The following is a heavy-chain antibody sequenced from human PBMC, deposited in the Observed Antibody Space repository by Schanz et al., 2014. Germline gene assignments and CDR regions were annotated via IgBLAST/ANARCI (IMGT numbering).Heavy chain of an antibody. CDR3: AKRNHDMQSLPLDY. CDR2: ISSSSSTI. D-gene: IGHD3-9*01. Sequence: EVQLVESGGGLVQPGGSLKLSCAASEFSFSSFGMNWVRQAPGKGLEWVSYISSSSSTIYYADSVKGRFTISRDNSKNTLYLQMNSLSAEDTAVYYCAKRNHDMQSLPLDYWGQGTLVIVSS. V-gene: IGHV3-48*01. CDR1: EFSFSSFG. J-gene: IGHJ4*02.